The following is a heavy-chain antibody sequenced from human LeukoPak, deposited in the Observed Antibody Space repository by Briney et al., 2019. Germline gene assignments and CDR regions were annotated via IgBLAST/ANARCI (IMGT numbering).Heavy chain of an antibody. CDR3: TRGAKFRFYGSGTYYTSLPFDP. V-gene: IGHV1-3*03. CDR1: GYTFTIYT. J-gene: IGHJ5*02. CDR2: INTGNGHT. Sequence: GASVKVSCKASGYTFTIYTIHWVRQAPGQRLEWMGWINTGNGHTKYSQEFQDRVTITRDTSASTAYMELSSLRSDDMAIYFCTRGAKFRFYGSGTYYTSLPFDPWGQGTLVTVSS. D-gene: IGHD3-10*01.